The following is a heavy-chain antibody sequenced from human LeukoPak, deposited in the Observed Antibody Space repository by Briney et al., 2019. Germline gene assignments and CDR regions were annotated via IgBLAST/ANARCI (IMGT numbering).Heavy chain of an antibody. CDR3: ERDYSIFGVVPEYYFDY. CDR2: INPNSGGT. V-gene: IGHV1-2*02. Sequence: ASVKVSCKASGYTFTGYYMHWVRQAPGQGLEWMGWINPNSGGTNYAQKFQGRVTMTRDTSISTAYMELSRLRSDDTAVYYCERDYSIFGVVPEYYFDYWGQGTLVSVSS. J-gene: IGHJ4*02. D-gene: IGHD3-3*01. CDR1: GYTFTGYY.